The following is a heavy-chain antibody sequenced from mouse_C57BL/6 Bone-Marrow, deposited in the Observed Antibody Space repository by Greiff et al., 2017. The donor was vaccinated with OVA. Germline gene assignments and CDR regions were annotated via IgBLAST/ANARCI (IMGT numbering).Heavy chain of an antibody. V-gene: IGHV1-15*01. J-gene: IGHJ1*03. CDR1: GYTFTDYE. Sequence: VQLQQSGAELVRPGASVTLSCKASGYTFTDYEMHWVKQTPVHGLEWIGAIDPETGGTAYNQKFKGKAILTADKSSSTAYMELRSLTSEDSAVYYCTRSNYYYGSSIYWYFDVWGTGTTVTVSS. CDR2: IDPETGGT. D-gene: IGHD1-1*01. CDR3: TRSNYYYGSSIYWYFDV.